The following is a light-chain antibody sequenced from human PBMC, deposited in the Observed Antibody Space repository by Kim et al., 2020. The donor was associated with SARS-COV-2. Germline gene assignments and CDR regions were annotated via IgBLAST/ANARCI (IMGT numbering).Light chain of an antibody. CDR3: QQYKTYPYT. Sequence: SASVGDRVTISCRASLTMSSWLAWYRQKVGKSPELLIYAASRLESGVPSRFSGSGSGTEFTLTINNLQPDDFATYYCQQYKTYPYTFGQGTKLEI. J-gene: IGKJ2*01. CDR2: AAS. CDR1: LTMSSW. V-gene: IGKV1-5*01.